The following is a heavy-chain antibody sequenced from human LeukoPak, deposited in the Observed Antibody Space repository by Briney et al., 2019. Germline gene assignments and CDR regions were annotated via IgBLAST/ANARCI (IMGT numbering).Heavy chain of an antibody. V-gene: IGHV4-34*01. Sequence: PSETLSLTCAVYGGSFSGYYWGWIRQPPGKGLEWIGEINHSGSTNYNPSLKSRVTISVDTSKNQFSLKLSSVTAADTAVYYCARDDRGYCSSTSCRANWFDPWGQGTLVTVSS. CDR2: INHSGST. D-gene: IGHD2-2*01. CDR3: ARDDRGYCSSTSCRANWFDP. CDR1: GGSFSGYY. J-gene: IGHJ5*02.